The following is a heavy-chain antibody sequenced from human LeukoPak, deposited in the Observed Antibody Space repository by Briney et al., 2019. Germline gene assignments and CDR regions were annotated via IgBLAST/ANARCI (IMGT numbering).Heavy chain of an antibody. CDR3: ASAGYSSSWYVSWFDP. D-gene: IGHD6-13*01. V-gene: IGHV4-59*01. Sequence: SETLSLTCIVSGGSISSYYWSWIRQPPGKGLQWIGSVSYSRSSNYNPSLKSRVTISVDTSKNQFSLKLSSVTAADTAVYYCASAGYSSSWYVSWFDPWGQGTLVTVSS. J-gene: IGHJ5*02. CDR2: VSYSRSS. CDR1: GGSISSYY.